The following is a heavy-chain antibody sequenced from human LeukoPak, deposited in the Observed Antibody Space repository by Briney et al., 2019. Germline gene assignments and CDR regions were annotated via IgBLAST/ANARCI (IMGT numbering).Heavy chain of an antibody. CDR1: GGSISSGGYS. CDR2: IYHSGST. V-gene: IGHV4-30-2*01. J-gene: IGHJ4*02. CDR3: ASSREGYSGYDLDY. Sequence: SQTLSLTCAVSGGSISSGGYSWSWIRQPPGKGLEWIGCIYHSGSTYYNPSLKSRVTISVDRSKNQFSLKLSSVTAADTAVYYCASSREGYSGYDLDYWGQGTLVTVSS. D-gene: IGHD5-12*01.